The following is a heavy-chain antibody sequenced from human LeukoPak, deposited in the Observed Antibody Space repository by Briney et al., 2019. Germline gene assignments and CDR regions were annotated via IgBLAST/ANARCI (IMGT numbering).Heavy chain of an antibody. J-gene: IGHJ4*02. V-gene: IGHV3-7*01. CDR2: IKQDGSEK. CDR1: GFTFSSYW. CDR3: ARDGGHSTDLDY. Sequence: GGSLRLSCVASGFTFSSYWMSWVRQAPGKGLEWVANIKQDGSEKYYVDSVRGRFTISRGNAKNALYLQMNSLRAEDTAVYYCARDGGHSTDLDYWGQGILVTVSS. D-gene: IGHD2-8*02.